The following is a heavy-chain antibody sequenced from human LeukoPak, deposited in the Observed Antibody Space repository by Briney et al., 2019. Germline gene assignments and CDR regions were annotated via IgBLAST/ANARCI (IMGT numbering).Heavy chain of an antibody. V-gene: IGHV3-43D*03. J-gene: IGHJ4*02. CDR2: ISWDGGST. CDR1: GFTFSDYY. D-gene: IGHD3-10*01. Sequence: GGSLRLSCAASGFTFSDYYMSWIRQAPGKGLEWVSLISWDGGSTDYADSVKGRFTISRDNSKNSLHLQMNSLRPEDSALYYCAKDIWGGGYYDSGSYYGIDYWGQGTLVTVSS. CDR3: AKDIWGGGYYDSGSYYGIDY.